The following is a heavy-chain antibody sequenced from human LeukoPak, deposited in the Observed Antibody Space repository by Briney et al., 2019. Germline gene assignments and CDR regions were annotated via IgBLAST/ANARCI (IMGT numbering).Heavy chain of an antibody. CDR2: IRYDGSNK. Sequence: GGSLRLSCAASGFTFSSYGMHWVPQAPGKGLEWVAFIRYDGSNKYYADSVKGRFTISRDNSKNTLYLQMNSLRAEDTAVYYCAKEEPGYSSGWYPAFDYWGQGTLVTVSS. CDR1: GFTFSSYG. D-gene: IGHD6-19*01. J-gene: IGHJ4*02. V-gene: IGHV3-30*02. CDR3: AKEEPGYSSGWYPAFDY.